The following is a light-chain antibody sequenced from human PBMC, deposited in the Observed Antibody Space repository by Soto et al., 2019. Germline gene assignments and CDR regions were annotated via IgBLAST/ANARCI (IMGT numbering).Light chain of an antibody. Sequence: EIVLTQSPGTLSLSPGERATLSCRARQSVSSNYLAWCQQKPGQAPRLLVYGASIRATGIPDRFSGSGSGTDVTLTISRVEPEDFAVYYCQHYGSSPFTFGPGTRVDIK. V-gene: IGKV3-20*01. CDR1: QSVSSNY. J-gene: IGKJ3*01. CDR2: GAS. CDR3: QHYGSSPFT.